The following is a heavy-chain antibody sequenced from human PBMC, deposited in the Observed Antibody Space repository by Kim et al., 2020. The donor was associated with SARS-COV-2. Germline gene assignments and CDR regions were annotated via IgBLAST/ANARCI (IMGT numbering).Heavy chain of an antibody. CDR1: GYSFITYG. CDR2: IDNTRNT. Sequence: ASVKVSCKASGYSFITYGRTWVRHAPGQGLEWMGWIDNTRNTHNAKIVRDGFTRTTDTSTTTAYRELRGLRSDDTPVYYCAREVLGGHYYSLDFDYWGQRTLVTDPS. J-gene: IGHJ4*02. V-gene: IGHV1-18*01. CDR3: AREVLGGHYYSLDFDY. D-gene: IGHD2-21*02.